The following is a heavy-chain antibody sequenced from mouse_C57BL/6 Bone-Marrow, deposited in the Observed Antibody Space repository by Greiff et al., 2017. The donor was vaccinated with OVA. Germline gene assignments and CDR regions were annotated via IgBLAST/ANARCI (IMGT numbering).Heavy chain of an antibody. J-gene: IGHJ1*03. CDR1: GFSLTSYG. CDR2: IWSGGST. D-gene: IGHD1-1*01. V-gene: IGHV2-2*01. CDR3: TRRGLRSYFDV. Sequence: VKLQESGPGLVQPSQSLSITCTVSGFSLTSYGVHWVRQSPGKGLEWLGVIWSGGSTDYNAAFISRLSISKDNSKSQVFFKMNSLQADDTAIYYCTRRGLRSYFDVWGTGTTVTVSS.